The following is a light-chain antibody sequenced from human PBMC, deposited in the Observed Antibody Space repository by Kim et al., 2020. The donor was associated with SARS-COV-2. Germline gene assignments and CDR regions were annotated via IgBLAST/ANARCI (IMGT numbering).Light chain of an antibody. Sequence: DIQMTQSPSTLSAFVGNRVTITCRASQSVDHWLAWYQQKPGKTPRLLIYQSSKLADGVPSRFSGSGSGTDFTLTISTLQPEDFGTYYCQQGYSTFGQGTKLEI. CDR3: QQGYST. V-gene: IGKV1-5*03. CDR2: QSS. J-gene: IGKJ2*01. CDR1: QSVDHW.